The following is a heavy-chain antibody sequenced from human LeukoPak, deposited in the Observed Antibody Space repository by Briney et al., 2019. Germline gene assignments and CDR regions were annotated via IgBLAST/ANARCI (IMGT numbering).Heavy chain of an antibody. V-gene: IGHV3-11*04. Sequence: KTGGSLRPSCAASGFTFSDYYMSWIRQAPGKGLEWVSYISSSGSTIYYADSVKGRFTISRDNAKNSLYLQMNSLRPEDTAVYFCARDRHVPGLYYYYMDVWGKGTTVTVSS. CDR3: ARDRHVPGLYYYYMDV. CDR2: ISSSGSTI. CDR1: GFTFSDYY. J-gene: IGHJ6*03. D-gene: IGHD6-6*01.